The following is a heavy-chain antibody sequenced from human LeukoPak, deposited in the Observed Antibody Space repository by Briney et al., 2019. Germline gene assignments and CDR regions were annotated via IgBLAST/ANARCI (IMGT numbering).Heavy chain of an antibody. CDR1: GFTFSSYA. J-gene: IGHJ4*02. V-gene: IGHV3-23*01. CDR2: IIGGGDIT. CDR3: VKGRSPLDY. Sequence: GGSLRLSCAASGFTFSSYAMHWVRQAPGKGLEWVSGIIGGGDITYYADFVRGRFTISRDTSKNTLHLQMRSLRVEDTAVYYCVKGRSPLDYWGQGTLVTVSS.